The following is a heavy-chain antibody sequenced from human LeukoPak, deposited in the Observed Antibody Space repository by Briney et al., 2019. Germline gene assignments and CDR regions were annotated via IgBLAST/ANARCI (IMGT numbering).Heavy chain of an antibody. CDR3: AKVDDYYDSSGYYYDERCCLFDY. Sequence: PGGSLRLSCAASGFTFSSYEMNWVRQAPGKGLEWVSYISSSGSTIYYADSVKGRFTISRDNAKNSLYLQMNSLRAEDTAVYYCAKVDDYYDSSGYYYDERCCLFDYWGQGTLVTVSS. J-gene: IGHJ4*02. CDR2: ISSSGSTI. V-gene: IGHV3-48*03. D-gene: IGHD3-22*01. CDR1: GFTFSSYE.